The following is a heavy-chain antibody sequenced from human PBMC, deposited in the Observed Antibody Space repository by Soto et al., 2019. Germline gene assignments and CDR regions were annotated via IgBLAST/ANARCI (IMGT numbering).Heavy chain of an antibody. CDR2: ADHTRTT. Sequence: QVQLQESGPGLVKPSETLSLTCTVSVGSISSGAYYWIWIRQNTGEGLERIGYADHTRTTYYNPSLKRRITISVDTSKEQCSLQLSSVTAADTAVYYCALLSYYDSSDFYHFDHWGHGTLVTVSS. CDR3: ALLSYYDSSDFYHFDH. V-gene: IGHV4-31*03. D-gene: IGHD3-22*01. J-gene: IGHJ4*01. CDR1: VGSISSGAYY.